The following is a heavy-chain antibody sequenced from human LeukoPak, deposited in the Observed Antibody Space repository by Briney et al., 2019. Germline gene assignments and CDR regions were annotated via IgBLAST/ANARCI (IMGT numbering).Heavy chain of an antibody. Sequence: PGRSLRLSCAASGFIFSNYGMHWVRQAPGKGLEWVAVIWYDGSNKYCADSVKGRFTISRDNSENTLYLQMNSLRAEDTAVYYCARDPLRYFDYWGQGTLVTVSS. V-gene: IGHV3-33*01. CDR3: ARDPLRYFDY. CDR1: GFIFSNYG. J-gene: IGHJ4*02. D-gene: IGHD3-9*01. CDR2: IWYDGSNK.